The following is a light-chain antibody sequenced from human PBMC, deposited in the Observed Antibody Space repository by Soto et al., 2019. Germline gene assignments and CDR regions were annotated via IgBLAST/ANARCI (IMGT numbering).Light chain of an antibody. V-gene: IGKV3-15*01. CDR1: QSVRSN. CDR2: AAS. Sequence: EIVMTKPGATLSVSQREWATLSCMASQSVRSNLAWYQQRPGQAPRLLIYAASTRATGIPDRFSGSGSGTDFTLIINRLEPEDVAIYYCQQYGGSPRITFGQGTRLEIK. J-gene: IGKJ5*01. CDR3: QQYGGSPRIT.